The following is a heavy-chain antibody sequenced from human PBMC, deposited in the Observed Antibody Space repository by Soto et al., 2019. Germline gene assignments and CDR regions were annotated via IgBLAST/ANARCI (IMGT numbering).Heavy chain of an antibody. CDR3: AGVRTLRGRCPHGMDV. D-gene: IGHD2-8*01. Sequence: SETLSLTCAVYGGSFSGYYWSWIRQPPGKGLEWIGEINHSGSTNYNPSLKSRVTISVDTSKNQFSLKLSSVTAADTAVYYCAGVRTLRGRCPHGMDVWGQGTTVTVSS. V-gene: IGHV4-34*01. J-gene: IGHJ6*02. CDR2: INHSGST. CDR1: GGSFSGYY.